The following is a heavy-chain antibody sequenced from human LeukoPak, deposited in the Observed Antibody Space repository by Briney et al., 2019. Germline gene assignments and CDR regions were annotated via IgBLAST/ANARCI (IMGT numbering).Heavy chain of an antibody. CDR2: ICSSSSSI. CDR3: ARAYDFWSGYYPTYFDY. D-gene: IGHD3-3*01. Sequence: GGSLRLSCAASGFTFTTYSMNWVRQAPGKGLEWVSYICSSSSSIYYADSVKGRFTISRDNARNSLYLQMNSLRAEDTAVYYCARAYDFWSGYYPTYFDYWGQGTLVTVSS. CDR1: GFTFTTYS. V-gene: IGHV3-48*01. J-gene: IGHJ4*02.